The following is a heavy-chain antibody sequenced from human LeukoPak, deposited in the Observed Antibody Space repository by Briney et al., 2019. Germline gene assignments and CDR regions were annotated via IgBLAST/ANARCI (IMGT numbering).Heavy chain of an antibody. V-gene: IGHV4-59*01. D-gene: IGHD6-19*01. Sequence: PSETLSLTCSVSADSIIRYYLSWIRQPPGKGLEWIGYMFHTGSTSYNPSLKSRVTLSMDTSKLQFSLKLTSVTAADTAVYYCAREGGKQWLVFDYWGQGALVTVSS. CDR1: ADSIIRYY. J-gene: IGHJ4*02. CDR3: AREGGKQWLVFDY. CDR2: MFHTGST.